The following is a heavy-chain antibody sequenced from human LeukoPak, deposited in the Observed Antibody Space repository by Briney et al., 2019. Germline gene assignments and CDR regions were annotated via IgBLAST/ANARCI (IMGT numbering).Heavy chain of an antibody. CDR2: TYTGGNS. J-gene: IGHJ3*02. Sequence: GGPLRLSCEASGFTVSSTHMVWVRQAPGKGLEWVSVTYTGGNSYYAGSVQGRFIISRDISKNTLYLQMNNLRAEDSALYYCARGGRGSAAVVAPRSFDIWGQGTMVTVSS. V-gene: IGHV3-53*01. CDR3: ARGGRGSAAVVAPRSFDI. D-gene: IGHD3-22*01. CDR1: GFTVSSTH.